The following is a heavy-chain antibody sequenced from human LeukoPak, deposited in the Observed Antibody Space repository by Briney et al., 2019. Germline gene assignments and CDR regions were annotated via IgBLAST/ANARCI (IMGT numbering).Heavy chain of an antibody. D-gene: IGHD6-19*01. J-gene: IGHJ3*02. CDR3: ARDSLDSSGWYNDAFDI. V-gene: IGHV4-59*11. CDR2: IYYSGST. Sequence: SETLSLTCTVSGVSITSHYWNWIRQPPGKGLEWIGYIYYSGSTNYNPSLKSRVTISVDTSKNQFSLKLSSVTAADTAVYYCARDSLDSSGWYNDAFDIWGQGTMVTVSS. CDR1: GVSITSHY.